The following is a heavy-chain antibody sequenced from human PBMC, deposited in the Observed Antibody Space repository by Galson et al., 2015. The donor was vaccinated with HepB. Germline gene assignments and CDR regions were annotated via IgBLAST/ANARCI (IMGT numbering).Heavy chain of an antibody. CDR3: TREGVSSNGWYADS. V-gene: IGHV3-33*01. J-gene: IGHJ4*02. D-gene: IGHD6-19*01. Sequence: SLRLSCAASGFTFSSYGMHWVRQAPGKGLEWVAVIWYDGSNKYYADSVKGRFTISRDNSKNTLYLQMNSLRAGDTAVYYCTREGVSSNGWYADSWGQGTLVTVSS. CDR2: IWYDGSNK. CDR1: GFTFSSYG.